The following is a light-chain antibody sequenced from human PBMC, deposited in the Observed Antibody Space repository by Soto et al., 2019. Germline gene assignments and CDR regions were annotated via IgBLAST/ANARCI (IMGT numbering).Light chain of an antibody. J-gene: IGKJ4*01. V-gene: IGKV3-15*01. Sequence: EIVMTQSPATLSVSPGERATLSCRASQSVSSNLAWYQQKPGQAPRLLIYGASPRATGIPARFSGSGSGTEFTLTIRSLQSEDVAVYYCQQYNNWPLTFGGGTKVEIK. CDR3: QQYNNWPLT. CDR1: QSVSSN. CDR2: GAS.